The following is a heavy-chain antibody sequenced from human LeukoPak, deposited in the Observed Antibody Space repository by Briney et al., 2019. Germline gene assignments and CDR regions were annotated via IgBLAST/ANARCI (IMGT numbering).Heavy chain of an antibody. CDR1: GFTFSDSY. Sequence: GGSLRLSCAASGFTFSDSYMTWIRQAPGKGLEWVSFISNTGDSIYYADSVKGRFTTSRDNAKSSLSLPMNSLRAEDTAVYYCGRGHWGLDYWGQGALVTVSS. CDR2: ISNTGDSI. V-gene: IGHV3-11*04. J-gene: IGHJ4*02. CDR3: GRGHWGLDY. D-gene: IGHD7-27*01.